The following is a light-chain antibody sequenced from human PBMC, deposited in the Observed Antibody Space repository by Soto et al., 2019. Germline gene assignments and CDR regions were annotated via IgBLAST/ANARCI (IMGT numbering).Light chain of an antibody. CDR2: DVS. J-gene: IGLJ1*01. CDR1: SSDVGGYDY. Sequence: QSALTXPASVSGSPGQSIIISCTGTSSDVGGYDYVSWYQHHPGKAPKLIICDVSDRPSGVSNRFSGSKSGNTASLTISGLQAEDEGDYYCSSYTTSSTPCVFGTGTKVTVL. CDR3: SSYTTSSTPCV. V-gene: IGLV2-14*03.